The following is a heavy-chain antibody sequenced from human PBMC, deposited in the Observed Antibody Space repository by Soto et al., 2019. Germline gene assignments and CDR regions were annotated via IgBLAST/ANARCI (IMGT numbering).Heavy chain of an antibody. CDR3: ARAGVTPHFFDY. CDR1: GFSVRTNY. V-gene: IGHV3-53*01. J-gene: IGHJ4*02. Sequence: PGGSLRLSCAASGFSVRTNYMSWVRQAPGKGLEWVSVFESGGSIYYADSVKGRFIISRDYAKKTVYLQMNSLRADDTAVYYCARAGVTPHFFDYWGQGTLATVYS. CDR2: FESGGSI. D-gene: IGHD2-21*02.